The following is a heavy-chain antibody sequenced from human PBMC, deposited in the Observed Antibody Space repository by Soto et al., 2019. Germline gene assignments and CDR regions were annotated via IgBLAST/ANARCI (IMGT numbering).Heavy chain of an antibody. CDR3: ARVRLSIAVNDALDV. D-gene: IGHD3-3*02. Sequence: QVHLVESGGGVVQPGRSLRLSCAASGFTFNDYVIHWVRQAAGKGLEWVASMTYDGATEYYADSVQGRFTVYRDNSKRTLSLHMNSLRPEDTAVYYCARVRLSIAVNDALDVWGQGTTVTVSS. CDR2: MTYDGATE. J-gene: IGHJ3*01. V-gene: IGHV3-30*14. CDR1: GFTFNDYV.